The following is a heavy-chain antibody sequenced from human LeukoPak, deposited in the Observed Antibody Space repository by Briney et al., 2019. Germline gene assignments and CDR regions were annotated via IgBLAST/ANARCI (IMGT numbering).Heavy chain of an antibody. CDR1: GFSFSSYG. V-gene: IGHV3-30*18. J-gene: IGHJ4*02. CDR2: ISYDGSNK. Sequence: GGPLRLSCAASGFSFSSYGMHWVRQAPGKGQEWVVLISYDGSNKYYADSVKGRFTISRDNSKNTLYLQMNSLRAEDTAVYYCAKEITRPNRAVAGLNYWGQGTLVTVSS. CDR3: AKEITRPNRAVAGLNY. D-gene: IGHD6-19*01.